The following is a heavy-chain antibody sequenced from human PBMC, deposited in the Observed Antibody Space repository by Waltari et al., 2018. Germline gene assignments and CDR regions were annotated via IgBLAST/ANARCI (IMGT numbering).Heavy chain of an antibody. V-gene: IGHV3-33*01. CDR1: GFTFSSYG. J-gene: IGHJ6*02. CDR3: ARDPYYSGSDEWRYYYGMDV. Sequence: QVQLVESGGGVVQPGRSLRLSCAASGFTFSSYGMHWVRQAPGKGLEWVAVIWYDGSNKYYADSVKGRFTISRDNSKNTLYLQMNSLRAEDTAVYYGARDPYYSGSDEWRYYYGMDVWGQGTTVTVSS. CDR2: IWYDGSNK. D-gene: IGHD1-26*01.